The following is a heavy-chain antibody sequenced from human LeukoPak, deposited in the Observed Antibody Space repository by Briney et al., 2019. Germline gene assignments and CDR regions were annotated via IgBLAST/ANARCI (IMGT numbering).Heavy chain of an antibody. V-gene: IGHV1-2*04. CDR3: ARSGGVVVPTIAFDY. D-gene: IGHD2-2*01. CDR2: INPNSGGT. CDR1: GYTFTGYY. Sequence: VSVKVSCKASGYTFTGYYMHWVRQAPGQGLEWMGWINPNSGGTNYAQKFQGWVTMTRDTSISTAYMELSRLRSDDTAVYYCARSGGVVVPTIAFDYWGQGTLVTVSS. J-gene: IGHJ4*02.